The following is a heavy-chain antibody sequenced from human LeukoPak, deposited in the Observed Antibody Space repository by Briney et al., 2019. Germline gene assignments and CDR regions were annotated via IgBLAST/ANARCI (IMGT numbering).Heavy chain of an antibody. J-gene: IGHJ4*02. CDR1: GFTFSSYG. CDR2: IWYDGGNK. D-gene: IGHD6-13*01. V-gene: IGHV3-33*01. CDR3: AREGTAAAGKRRSSQFDY. Sequence: GGSLRLSCAASGFTFSSYGMHWVRHAPGKGLEWVAVIWYDGGNKYYADSVKGRFTISRDNSKNTLYLQMNSLRAEDTAVYYCAREGTAAAGKRRSSQFDYWGQGTLVTVSS.